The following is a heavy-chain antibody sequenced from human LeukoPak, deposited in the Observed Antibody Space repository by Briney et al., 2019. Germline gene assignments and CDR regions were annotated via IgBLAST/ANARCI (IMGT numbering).Heavy chain of an antibody. CDR3: ARGQIVATISLLGWFDP. J-gene: IGHJ5*02. CDR1: GGSISGYY. D-gene: IGHD5-12*01. V-gene: IGHV4-59*12. CDR2: IYYSGST. Sequence: PSETLSLTCTVSGGSISGYYWSWIRQPPGKGLEWIGYIYYSGSTYYNPSLKSRVTISVDTSKNQFSLKLSSVTAADTAVYYCARGQIVATISLLGWFDPWGQGTLVTVSS.